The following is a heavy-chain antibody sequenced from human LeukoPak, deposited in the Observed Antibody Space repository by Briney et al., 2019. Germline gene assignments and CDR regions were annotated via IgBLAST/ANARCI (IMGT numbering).Heavy chain of an antibody. CDR3: AKDRPDGATGHREAPSDY. Sequence: GSLRLSCAASGFTVSSNYMSWVRQAPGKGLEWVSVIYSGGSTYYADSVKGRFTISRDNSKNTLYLQMNSLRAEDTAVYYCAKDRPDGATGHREAPSDYWGQGTLVTVSS. D-gene: IGHD1-26*01. CDR1: GFTVSSNY. CDR2: IYSGGST. J-gene: IGHJ4*02. V-gene: IGHV3-53*01.